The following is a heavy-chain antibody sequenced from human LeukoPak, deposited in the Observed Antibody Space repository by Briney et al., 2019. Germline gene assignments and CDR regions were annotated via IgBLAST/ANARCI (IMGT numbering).Heavy chain of an antibody. V-gene: IGHV4-61*02. D-gene: IGHD2-2*01. CDR2: IYTSGST. Sequence: SETLSLTCTVSGGSISSGSYYWSWIRQPAGKGLEWIGRIYTSGSTNYNPSLKSRVTISVDTPKNQFSLKLSSVTAADTAVYYCARARHVPAAKVWNYYYMDVWGKGSTVTVSS. J-gene: IGHJ6*03. CDR3: ARARHVPAAKVWNYYYMDV. CDR1: GGSISSGSYY.